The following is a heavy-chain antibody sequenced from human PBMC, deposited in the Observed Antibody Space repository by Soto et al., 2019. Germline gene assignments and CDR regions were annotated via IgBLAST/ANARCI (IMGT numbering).Heavy chain of an antibody. J-gene: IGHJ5*02. V-gene: IGHV4-4*02. D-gene: IGHD5-18*01. CDR2: IYHSGGT. Sequence: QVQLQESGPGLVKPSGTLSLTCAVSGGSISSSNWWSWVRQPPGKGLEWIGEIYHSGGTNYNPSPTRPATIPVHKPHHHPSLTLGSVPAPDTAVYYCPSVQGYSSSGSLPPLGQGTLVTVSS. CDR3: PSVQGYSSSGSLPP. CDR1: GGSISSSNW.